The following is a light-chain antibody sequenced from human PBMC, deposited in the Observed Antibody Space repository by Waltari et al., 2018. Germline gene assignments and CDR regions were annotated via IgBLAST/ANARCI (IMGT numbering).Light chain of an antibody. V-gene: IGKV4-1*01. Sequence: SVLYRYNNNNYLAWYQQKPGQPPKLLIYWASTRESGVPDRFSGSGSGTDFTLTISSLQAEDVAVYYCQQYYSTPWTFGQGTKVEIK. CDR3: QQYYSTPWT. CDR2: WAS. J-gene: IGKJ1*01. CDR1: SVLYRYNNNNY.